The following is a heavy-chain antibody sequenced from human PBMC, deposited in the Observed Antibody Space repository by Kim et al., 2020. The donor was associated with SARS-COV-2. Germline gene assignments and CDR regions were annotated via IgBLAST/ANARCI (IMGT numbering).Heavy chain of an antibody. J-gene: IGHJ4*02. CDR1: GFTFSSYG. CDR2: IWYDGSNK. D-gene: IGHD3-22*01. V-gene: IGHV3-33*01. Sequence: GGSLRLSCAASGFTFSSYGMHWVRQAPGKGLEWVAVIWYDGSNKYYADSVKGRFTISRDNSKNTLYLQMNSLRAEDTAVYYCAREEYYYDSSGYYPCFDYWGQGTLVTVSS. CDR3: AREEYYYDSSGYYPCFDY.